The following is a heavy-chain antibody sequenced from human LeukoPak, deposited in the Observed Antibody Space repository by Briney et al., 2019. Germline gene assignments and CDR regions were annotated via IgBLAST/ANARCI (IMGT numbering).Heavy chain of an antibody. CDR2: INPNSGDT. J-gene: IGHJ5*02. V-gene: IGHV1-2*02. CDR3: ARVHNWFDP. Sequence: PGESLKISCKASGYTFTAYYMHWVRQAPGQGLEWMGWINPNSGDTNYAQKFQGRVTMTRDTSISTAYMELSRLRSEDTAVYYCARVHNWFDPWGQGTLVTVSS. CDR1: GYTFTAYY.